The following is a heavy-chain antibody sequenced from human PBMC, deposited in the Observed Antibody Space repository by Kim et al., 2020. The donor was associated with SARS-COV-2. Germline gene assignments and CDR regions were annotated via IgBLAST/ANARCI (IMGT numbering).Heavy chain of an antibody. CDR1: GGSFSGYY. CDR3: ARGSSAVPMHY. D-gene: IGHD6-6*01. J-gene: IGHJ4*02. V-gene: IGHV4-34*01. Sequence: SETLSLTCAVHGGSFSGYYWNWIRQSPEKGLEWIGDINLGGTTNYNPSLKSRVTISIDTSKSQFSLNLTSVTAADTAVYYCARGSSAVPMHYGGQGTLVPVSA. CDR2: INLGGTT.